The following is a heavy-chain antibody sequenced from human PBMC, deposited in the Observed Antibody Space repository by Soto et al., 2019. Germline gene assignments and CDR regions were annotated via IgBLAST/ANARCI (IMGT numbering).Heavy chain of an antibody. V-gene: IGHV2-5*02. J-gene: IGHJ4*02. CDR1: GFSLSTNGMG. CDR3: PRLTRGVYDLDRLWEKFDY. D-gene: IGHD5-12*01. CDR2: IYWDDDK. Sequence: QITVKESGLTLVKPTQTLTLTCTFSGFSLSTNGMGVGWIRQSPGKALEWLALIYWDDDKRYSPSLRSRLTITQETSETQVDLTITNSAPVDTATYYWPRLTRGVYDLDRLWEKFDYWGQGTLVTVSS.